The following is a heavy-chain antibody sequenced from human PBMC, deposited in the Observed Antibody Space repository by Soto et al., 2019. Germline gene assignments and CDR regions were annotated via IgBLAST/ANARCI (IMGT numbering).Heavy chain of an antibody. Sequence: QVQLVQSGAEVKKPGASVKVSCKASGYTFTSYDINWVRQATGQGLEWMGWMNPNSGNTRYAQKFQGRVTMTRNTAMSTAYRELSSLRSEVTAVNYCARERSAAGTGWFDPWGQGTLVTVSS. J-gene: IGHJ5*02. CDR3: ARERSAAGTGWFDP. D-gene: IGHD6-13*01. V-gene: IGHV1-8*01. CDR2: MNPNSGNT. CDR1: GYTFTSYD.